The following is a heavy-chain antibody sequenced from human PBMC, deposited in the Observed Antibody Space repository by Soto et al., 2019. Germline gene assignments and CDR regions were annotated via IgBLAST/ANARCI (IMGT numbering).Heavy chain of an antibody. CDR2: ISYDGSNK. Sequence: QVQLVESGGGVVQPGRSLRLSCAASGFTFRSYAMHWVRQAPVKGLEWVAVISYDGSNKYYADSVKGRFTISRDNSKNSLYLQMNSLRAEDTAVYYCARVQGVVPAAISGWFDPWGQGTLVTVSS. V-gene: IGHV3-30-3*01. J-gene: IGHJ5*02. CDR1: GFTFRSYA. D-gene: IGHD2-2*02. CDR3: ARVQGVVPAAISGWFDP.